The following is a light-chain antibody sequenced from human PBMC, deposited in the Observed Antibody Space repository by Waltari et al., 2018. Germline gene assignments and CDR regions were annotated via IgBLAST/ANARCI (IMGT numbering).Light chain of an antibody. CDR1: QNISSY. V-gene: IGKV1-39*01. CDR3: QQSYSTPRT. CDR2: AAS. Sequence: DIQMTQSPSSLSASVGDRVTITCRASQNISSYLNWYQQKPGKAPKLLIYAASNLQSGVPSRFSGSGSGTDFTLTITSLQPDDFATYYCQQSYSTPRTFGQGTKVEIK. J-gene: IGKJ1*01.